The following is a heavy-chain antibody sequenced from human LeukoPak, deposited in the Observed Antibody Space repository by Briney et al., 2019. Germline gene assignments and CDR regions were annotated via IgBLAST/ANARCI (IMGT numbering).Heavy chain of an antibody. CDR1: GGSISTYY. CDR2: SNHSGST. Sequence: YPSETLSLTCTVSGGSISTYYWTWIRQPPGKGLEWIGESNHSGSTNYNPSFKSRVTISVDTSKNQFSLKLSSVTAADTAVYYCARGTLYVGPWGQGTLATVSS. J-gene: IGHJ4*02. V-gene: IGHV4-34*01. CDR3: ARGTLYVGP. D-gene: IGHD1-26*01.